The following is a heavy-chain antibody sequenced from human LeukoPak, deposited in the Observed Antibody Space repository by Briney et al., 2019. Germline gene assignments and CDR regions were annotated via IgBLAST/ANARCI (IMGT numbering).Heavy chain of an antibody. J-gene: IGHJ4*02. CDR3: AKETSITMVRGVIIT. D-gene: IGHD3-10*01. CDR2: ISSSSATR. CDR1: GFTFSDYY. Sequence: GGSLRLSCTASGFTFSDYYMSWIRQAPGKGLEWISYISSSSATRYYADSAKGRFTISRDNAKNSLYLQMNSLRAEDTALYYCAKETSITMVRGVIITWGQGTLVTVSS. V-gene: IGHV3-11*01.